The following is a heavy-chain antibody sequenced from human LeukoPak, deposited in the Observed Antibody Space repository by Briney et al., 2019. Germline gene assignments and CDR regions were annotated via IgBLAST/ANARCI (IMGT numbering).Heavy chain of an antibody. Sequence: GGSLRLSCAASGFTFISYSINWVRQAPGKGLEWVSAISGSGGSTYYADSVKGRFTISRDNSKNTLYLQMNSLRAEDTAVYYCAKDRAFDIWGQGTMVTVSS. CDR1: GFTFISYS. V-gene: IGHV3-23*01. CDR2: ISGSGGST. J-gene: IGHJ3*02. CDR3: AKDRAFDI.